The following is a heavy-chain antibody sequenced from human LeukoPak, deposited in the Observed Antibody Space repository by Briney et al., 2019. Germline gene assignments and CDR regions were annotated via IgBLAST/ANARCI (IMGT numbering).Heavy chain of an antibody. D-gene: IGHD2-15*01. Sequence: PSETLSLTCTVSGGSISSYYWSWIRQPPGKGLEWIGYIYYSGSTNYNPSLKSRVTISVDTSKNQFSLKLSSVTAADMAVYYCARDQKGGSTFYYYYGMDVWGQGTTVTVSS. V-gene: IGHV4-59*01. CDR3: ARDQKGGSTFYYYYGMDV. CDR1: GGSISSYY. J-gene: IGHJ6*02. CDR2: IYYSGST.